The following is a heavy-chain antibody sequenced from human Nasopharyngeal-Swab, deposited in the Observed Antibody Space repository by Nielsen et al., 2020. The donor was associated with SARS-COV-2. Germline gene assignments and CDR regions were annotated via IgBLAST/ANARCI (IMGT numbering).Heavy chain of an antibody. CDR1: GFTFSSYS. Sequence: GESLKISCAASGFTFSSYSMNWVRQAPGKGLEWVSSISSSSSTIYYADSVKGRLTISRDNAKNSLYLQMNSLRDEDTAVYYCARDKVVVIKGDDAFDIWGQGTMVTVSS. CDR3: ARDKVVVIKGDDAFDI. D-gene: IGHD3-22*01. J-gene: IGHJ3*02. CDR2: ISSSSSTI. V-gene: IGHV3-48*02.